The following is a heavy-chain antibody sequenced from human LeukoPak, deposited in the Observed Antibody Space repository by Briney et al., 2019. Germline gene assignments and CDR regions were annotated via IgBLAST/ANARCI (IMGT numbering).Heavy chain of an antibody. CDR3: ARPGAAIGKGYFLH. V-gene: IGHV4-34*01. Sequence: SETLSLTCAVYGGSFSGYYWSWIRQPPGKGLEWIGEINHSGSTNYNPSLKSRVTISVDTSKNQFSLKLSSVTAADTAVYYCARPGAAIGKGYFLHWGQGTLVTVSS. CDR1: GGSFSGYY. D-gene: IGHD2-2*02. J-gene: IGHJ1*01. CDR2: INHSGST.